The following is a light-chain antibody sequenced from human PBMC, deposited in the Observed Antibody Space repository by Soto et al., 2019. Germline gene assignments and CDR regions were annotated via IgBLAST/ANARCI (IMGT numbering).Light chain of an antibody. CDR1: LSISSW. V-gene: IGKV1-5*03. CDR3: QQYNSYWT. Sequence: IQMTQPHYTLSASIGDRVTITCRASLSISSWLAWYQQKPGKAPKLLIYKASSLESGVPSRFSGSGSGTEFTLTISSLQPDDFATYYCQQYNSYWTFGQGTKVDIK. J-gene: IGKJ1*01. CDR2: KAS.